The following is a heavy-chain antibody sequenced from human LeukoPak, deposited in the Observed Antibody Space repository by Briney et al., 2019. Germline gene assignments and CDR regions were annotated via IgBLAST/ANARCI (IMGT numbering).Heavy chain of an antibody. CDR2: INTDGSST. V-gene: IGHV3-74*03. Sequence: GGSLRLSCAASGFTFSSYWMHWVRQAPGKGLVSVSRINTDGSSTMYADSVKGRFTIPRDNAKNTLYLQMSSLRAEYTTLYYCARGQVGYCMSTSCPVAMFDPWGQGTLVTVSS. CDR1: GFTFSSYW. D-gene: IGHD2-2*01. J-gene: IGHJ5*02. CDR3: ARGQVGYCMSTSCPVAMFDP.